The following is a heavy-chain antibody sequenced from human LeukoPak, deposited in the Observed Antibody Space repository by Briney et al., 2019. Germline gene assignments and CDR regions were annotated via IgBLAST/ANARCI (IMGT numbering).Heavy chain of an antibody. CDR1: GGSISSGGYY. J-gene: IGHJ4*02. CDR2: IYYSGST. Sequence: PSQTLSLTCTVSGGSISSGGYYWSWIRQHPGKGLEWIGYIYYSGSTYYNPSLKSRVTISVDTSKNQFSLKLSSVTAADTAVYYCARDPGGRSSYFDYWGQGTLVTVSS. V-gene: IGHV4-31*03. CDR3: ARDPGGRSSYFDY. D-gene: IGHD2-8*02.